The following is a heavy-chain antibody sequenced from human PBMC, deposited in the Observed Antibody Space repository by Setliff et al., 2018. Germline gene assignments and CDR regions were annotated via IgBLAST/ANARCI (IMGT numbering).Heavy chain of an antibody. CDR2: INHSGGI. CDR3: ATMRNYYETGNYYSSRWFDP. CDR1: GGSFSGFY. J-gene: IGHJ5*02. Sequence: SETLSLTCAVYGGSFSGFYWPWIRQSPGKGLEWIGEINHSGGIDYNPSLKSRVTISVDTSKNQFSLRLMSVTAADTAVYYCATMRNYYETGNYYSSRWFDPWGQGTLGTVPQ. D-gene: IGHD3-22*01. V-gene: IGHV4-34*01.